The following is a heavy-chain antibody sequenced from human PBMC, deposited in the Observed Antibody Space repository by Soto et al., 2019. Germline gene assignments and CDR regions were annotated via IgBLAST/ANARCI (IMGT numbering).Heavy chain of an antibody. V-gene: IGHV4-31*03. Sequence: QVQLQESGPGLVKPSQTLSLTCSVSGGSISSDDLYWSWIRQHPGKGLERIGYVSYSGSTYRNPSLEGRVSMSVDTSKQLFALRLSSVTAADTAVYYCARALYCSNVVCDGGFDPWGQGTLVTVSS. CDR2: VSYSGST. J-gene: IGHJ5*02. CDR3: ARALYCSNVVCDGGFDP. CDR1: GGSISSDDLY. D-gene: IGHD2-8*01.